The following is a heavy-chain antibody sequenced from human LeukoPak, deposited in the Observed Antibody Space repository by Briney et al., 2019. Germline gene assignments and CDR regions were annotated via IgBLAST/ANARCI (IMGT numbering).Heavy chain of an antibody. CDR2: IYYSGST. D-gene: IGHD1-26*01. V-gene: IGHV4-61*02. Sequence: SQTLSLTCTVSGGSISSGSYYWSWIRQPAGKGLEWIGRIYYSGSTYYNPSLKSRVTISVDTSKNQFSLKLSSVTAADTAVYYCARAMGKSYYFDYWGQGTLVTVSS. CDR1: GGSISSGSYY. J-gene: IGHJ4*02. CDR3: ARAMGKSYYFDY.